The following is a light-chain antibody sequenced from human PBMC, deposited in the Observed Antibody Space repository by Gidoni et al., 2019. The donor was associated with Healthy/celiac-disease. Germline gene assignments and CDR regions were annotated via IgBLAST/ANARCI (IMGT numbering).Light chain of an antibody. CDR2: GAS. J-gene: IGKJ1*01. CDR3: QQYGSSPRT. V-gene: IGKV3-20*01. Sequence: LVFTHAPGTPSLSPGERATLSCRASQSVSSSYLAWYQQKPGQAPRLLIYGASSRATGIPDRFSGSGSGTDFTLTISRLEPEDFAVYYCQQYGSSPRTFGQGTKVEIK. CDR1: QSVSSSY.